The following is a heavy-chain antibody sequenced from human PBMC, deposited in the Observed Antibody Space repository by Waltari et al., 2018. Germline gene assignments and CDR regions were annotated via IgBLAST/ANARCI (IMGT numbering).Heavy chain of an antibody. CDR3: ARLCSGGSCYNPLYYYYYGMDV. J-gene: IGHJ6*02. CDR1: GYSISSGYY. Sequence: QVQLQESGPGLVKPSETLSLTCAVSGYSISSGYYWGWIRQPPGTGLEWIGSIYHSGSTYYNPSLKSRVTISVDTSKNQFSLKLSSVTAADTAVYYCARLCSGGSCYNPLYYYYYGMDVWGQGTTVTVSS. V-gene: IGHV4-38-2*01. D-gene: IGHD2-15*01. CDR2: IYHSGST.